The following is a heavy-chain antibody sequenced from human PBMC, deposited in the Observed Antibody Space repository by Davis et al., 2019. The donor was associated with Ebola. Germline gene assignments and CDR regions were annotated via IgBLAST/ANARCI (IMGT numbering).Heavy chain of an antibody. J-gene: IGHJ6*02. Sequence: PGGSLRLSCAASGFTLTSYAMHWVRQAPGKGLEWVAVISYDGSNKYYADSVKGRFTISRDNSKNTLYLQMNSLRAEDTAVYYFARDGDSSGWYYYYYGMDVWGQGTTVTVSS. CDR1: GFTLTSYA. V-gene: IGHV3-30-3*01. D-gene: IGHD6-19*01. CDR2: ISYDGSNK. CDR3: ARDGDSSGWYYYYYGMDV.